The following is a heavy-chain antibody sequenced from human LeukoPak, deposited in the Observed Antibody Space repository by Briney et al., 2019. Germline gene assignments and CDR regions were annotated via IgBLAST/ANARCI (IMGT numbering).Heavy chain of an antibody. J-gene: IGHJ4*02. CDR3: AKDYSYCSSTSCYFDY. CDR1: GFTFSNYA. CDR2: ISWNSGSI. Sequence: GGSLRLSCAASGFTFSNYAMSWVRQAPGKGLEWVSGISWNSGSIGYADSVKGRFTISRDNAKNSLYLQMNSLRAEDTALYYCAKDYSYCSSTSCYFDYWGQGTLVTVSS. D-gene: IGHD2-2*01. V-gene: IGHV3-9*01.